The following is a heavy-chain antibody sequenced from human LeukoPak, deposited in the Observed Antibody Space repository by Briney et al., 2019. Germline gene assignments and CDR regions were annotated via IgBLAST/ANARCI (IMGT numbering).Heavy chain of an antibody. J-gene: IGHJ2*01. CDR2: IYYSRTT. Sequence: SETLSLTCTVSGGSISSSSYYWGWIRQPPGKGLEWIGSIYYSRTTYYNPSLKSRVTISVDTSKNQFSLKLSSVTAADTAVYYCARRTVYRPWYFDLWGRGTLVTVSS. D-gene: IGHD2-8*01. CDR1: GGSISSSSYY. V-gene: IGHV4-39*07. CDR3: ARRTVYRPWYFDL.